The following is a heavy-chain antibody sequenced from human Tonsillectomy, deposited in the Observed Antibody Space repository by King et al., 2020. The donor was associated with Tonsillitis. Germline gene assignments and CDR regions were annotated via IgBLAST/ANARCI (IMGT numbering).Heavy chain of an antibody. CDR3: ASASSGFYHYFNC. V-gene: IGHV4-59*08. Sequence: QLQESGPGLVKPSETLSLTCTISGGSISGYFWSWIRESPGKGLEWIGSIYYTGTTYYKSSLQSRLTIPTDTSKNRVSLKLTSVTAADSDSYYCASASSGFYHYFNCWGQGAQVTASS. CDR2: IYYTGTT. D-gene: IGHD3-22*01. CDR1: GGSISGYF. J-gene: IGHJ4*02.